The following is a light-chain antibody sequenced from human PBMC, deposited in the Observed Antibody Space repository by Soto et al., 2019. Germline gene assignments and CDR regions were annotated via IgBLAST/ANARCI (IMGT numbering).Light chain of an antibody. CDR1: ESLVHSAGNTY. CDR3: LQVTHFPWA. V-gene: IGKV2-24*01. CDR2: KIS. Sequence: DIVMTQTPLSSRVTLGQPASITCTSSESLVHSAGNTYLSWLHQRPGQPPRLLIHKISNRFPGVPDRFSGSGAGTEFTLRISRIEPEDAGTFFCLQVTHFPWAFGQGTKV. J-gene: IGKJ1*01.